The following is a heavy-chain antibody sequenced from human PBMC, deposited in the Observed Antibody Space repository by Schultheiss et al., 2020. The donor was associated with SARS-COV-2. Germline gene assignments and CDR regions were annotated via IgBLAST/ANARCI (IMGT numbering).Heavy chain of an antibody. V-gene: IGHV3-23*01. CDR3: ASWGLEHYDAFDI. J-gene: IGHJ3*02. CDR2: IGTAGDP. D-gene: IGHD3-16*01. Sequence: GGSLRLSCAASGFAFSGSAMSWVRQAPGKGLEWVSAIGTAGDPYYPGSVKGRFTISRDNSKNTLYLQMNSLRAEDTAVYYCASWGLEHYDAFDIWGQGTMVTVSS. CDR1: GFAFSGSA.